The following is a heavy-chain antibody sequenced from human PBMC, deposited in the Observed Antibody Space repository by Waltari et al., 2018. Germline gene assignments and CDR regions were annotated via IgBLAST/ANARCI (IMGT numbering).Heavy chain of an antibody. D-gene: IGHD1-26*01. CDR3: AKVYSGSYLDY. CDR1: GFTFSNYA. CDR2: ISGSGDGT. V-gene: IGHV3-23*01. J-gene: IGHJ4*02. Sequence: EVQLLESGGGLVQPGGSLRLSCAASGFTFSNYAMRWVRQAPGKGLEWVSAISGSGDGTYHGDSVKGRFTISRDNSKNTLDLQMNSLRVEDTAIYFCAKVYSGSYLDYWGQGTLVTVSS.